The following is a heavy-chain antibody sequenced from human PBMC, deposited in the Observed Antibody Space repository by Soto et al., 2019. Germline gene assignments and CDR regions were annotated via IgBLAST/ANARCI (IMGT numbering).Heavy chain of an antibody. CDR1: GGTFSSYA. D-gene: IGHD6-6*01. Sequence: ASVKVSCKASGGTFSSYAISWVRQAPGQGLEWMGGIIPIFGTANYAQKFQGRVTITADESTSTAYMELGSLRSEDTAVYYCARASIAARFSEATNWFDPWGQGTLVTVSS. J-gene: IGHJ5*02. CDR3: ARASIAARFSEATNWFDP. V-gene: IGHV1-69*13. CDR2: IIPIFGTA.